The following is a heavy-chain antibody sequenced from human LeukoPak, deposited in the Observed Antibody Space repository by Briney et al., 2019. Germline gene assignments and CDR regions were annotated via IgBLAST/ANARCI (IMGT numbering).Heavy chain of an antibody. CDR1: GGSFSGYY. J-gene: IGHJ4*02. D-gene: IGHD1-1*01. Sequence: SETLSLTCAVYGGSFSGYYWSWIRQPPGKGLEWIGEINHSGSTNYNPSLKSRVTISVDTSKNQFSLKLSSVTAADTAVYYCARGRWYRYFDYWGQGTLVTVSS. V-gene: IGHV4-34*01. CDR3: ARGRWYRYFDY. CDR2: INHSGST.